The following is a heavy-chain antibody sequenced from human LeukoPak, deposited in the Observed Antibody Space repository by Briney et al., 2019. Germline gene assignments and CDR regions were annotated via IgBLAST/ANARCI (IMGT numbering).Heavy chain of an antibody. CDR3: ARGIQLWFYFDY. D-gene: IGHD5-18*01. Sequence: ASVKVSCKASGYTLTSYFMHWVRQAPGQGLEWMGIINTGGGTTSYAQKFQGRVTMTRDTSTSTVYMGLSSLRSEDTAVYYCARGIQLWFYFDYWGQGTLVTVSS. CDR1: GYTLTSYF. CDR2: INTGGGTT. J-gene: IGHJ4*02. V-gene: IGHV1-46*01.